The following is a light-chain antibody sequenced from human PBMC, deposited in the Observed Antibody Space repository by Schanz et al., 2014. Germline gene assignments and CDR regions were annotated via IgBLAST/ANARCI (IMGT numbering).Light chain of an antibody. Sequence: QSALTQPASVSGSPGQSITISCTGTSSDVGAYNYVSWYQQHPGKAPKLMLYDVSDRPSGVSNRFSGSKSGNTASLTISGLQAEDEADYYCCSYAGTNDMVFGGGTKLTVL. CDR2: DVS. V-gene: IGLV2-14*01. CDR1: SSDVGAYNY. J-gene: IGLJ2*01. CDR3: CSYAGTNDMV.